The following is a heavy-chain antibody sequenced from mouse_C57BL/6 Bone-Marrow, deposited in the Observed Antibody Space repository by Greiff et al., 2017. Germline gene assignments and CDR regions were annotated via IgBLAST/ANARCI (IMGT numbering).Heavy chain of an antibody. CDR1: GFTFSDYY. CDR2: ISNGGGST. CDR3: ARQNYDYPLGYFDV. D-gene: IGHD2-4*01. V-gene: IGHV5-12*01. Sequence: EVKVVESGGGLVQPGGSLKLSCAASGFTFSDYYMYWVRQTPEKRLEWVAYISNGGGSTYYPDTVKGRFTISRDNAKNTLYLQMSRLKSEDTAMYYCARQNYDYPLGYFDVWGTGTTVTVSS. J-gene: IGHJ1*03.